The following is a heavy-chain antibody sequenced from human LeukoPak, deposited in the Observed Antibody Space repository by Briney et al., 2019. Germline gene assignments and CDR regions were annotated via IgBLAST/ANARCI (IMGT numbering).Heavy chain of an antibody. D-gene: IGHD2-2*01. CDR1: GGPISSSSYY. Sequence: SETLSLTCTVSGGPISSSSYYWGWIRQPPGKGLEWIGSIYYSGSTYYNPSLKSRVTISVDTSKNQFSLKLSSVTAADTAVYYCAAAFDIVVVPAPFDYWGQGTLVTVSS. V-gene: IGHV4-39*01. CDR2: IYYSGST. J-gene: IGHJ4*01. CDR3: AAAFDIVVVPAPFDY.